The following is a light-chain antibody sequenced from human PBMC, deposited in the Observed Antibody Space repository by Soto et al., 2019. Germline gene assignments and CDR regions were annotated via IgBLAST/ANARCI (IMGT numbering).Light chain of an antibody. CDR3: CSYTSSSTYV. Sequence: QSALTQPASVSGSPGQSITISCTGTSSDVGGYNYVSWYQQHPGKDPKLMIFDVNNRPSGVSNRFSGSKSGNTASLTISGLQAEDEADYYCCSYTSSSTYVFGTGTKLTVL. CDR2: DVN. V-gene: IGLV2-14*01. CDR1: SSDVGGYNY. J-gene: IGLJ1*01.